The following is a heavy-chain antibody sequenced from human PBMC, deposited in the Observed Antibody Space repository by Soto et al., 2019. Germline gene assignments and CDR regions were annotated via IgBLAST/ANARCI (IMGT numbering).Heavy chain of an antibody. Sequence: SVKVSCKASGGTFSSYAINWVRQAPGQGLEWMGGIIPIFGTANYAQKFQGRVTITADESTSTAYMELSSLRSEDTAVYYCARNPQSELRFLEWSWGGYYGMDVWGQGTTVTVS. CDR1: GGTFSSYA. CDR2: IIPIFGTA. D-gene: IGHD3-3*01. V-gene: IGHV1-69*13. CDR3: ARNPQSELRFLEWSWGGYYGMDV. J-gene: IGHJ6*02.